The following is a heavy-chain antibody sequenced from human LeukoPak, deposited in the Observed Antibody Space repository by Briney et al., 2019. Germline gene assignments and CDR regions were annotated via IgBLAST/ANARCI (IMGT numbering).Heavy chain of an antibody. CDR3: AKALGNWNYEDY. Sequence: GGSLRLFCAASGFTFSTYGMHWVRQAPGKGLEWVAFIRYDESYKYYADSVKGRFTISRDNSKNTLYLQMSSLRTEDTAVYFCAKALGNWNYEDYWGQGTLVSVSS. CDR2: IRYDESYK. J-gene: IGHJ4*02. D-gene: IGHD1-7*01. CDR1: GFTFSTYG. V-gene: IGHV3-30*02.